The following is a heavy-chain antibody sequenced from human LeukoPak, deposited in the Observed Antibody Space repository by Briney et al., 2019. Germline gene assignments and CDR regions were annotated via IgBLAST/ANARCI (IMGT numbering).Heavy chain of an antibody. CDR1: GFTFSSYS. V-gene: IGHV3-21*01. J-gene: IGHJ4*02. D-gene: IGHD6-13*01. Sequence: PGGSLRLSCAASGFTFSSYSMNWVRQAPGKGLEWVSSISSSSSYIYYADSVKGRFTIFRDNAKNSLYLQMNSLRAEDTAVYYCARDQVEYSSSLFDYWGQGTLVTVSS. CDR2: ISSSSSYI. CDR3: ARDQVEYSSSLFDY.